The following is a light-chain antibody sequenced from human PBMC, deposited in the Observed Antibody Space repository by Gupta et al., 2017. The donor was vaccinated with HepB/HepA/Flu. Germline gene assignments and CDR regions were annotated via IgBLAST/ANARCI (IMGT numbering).Light chain of an antibody. J-gene: IGKJ4*01. V-gene: IGKV3-11*01. CDR3: QQHSNWPPLT. CDR1: QSVSSY. Sequence: EIVLTQSPATLSLPPGERATLSSRASQSVSSYLAWYQQKPGQAPRLLIYDASNRATGIPARFSGSGYGTDFTLTISSREPEDFAVYYCQQHSNWPPLTFGGGTKVEIK. CDR2: DAS.